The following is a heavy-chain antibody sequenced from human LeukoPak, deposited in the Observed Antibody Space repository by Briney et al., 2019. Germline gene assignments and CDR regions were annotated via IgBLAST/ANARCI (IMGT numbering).Heavy chain of an antibody. D-gene: IGHD6-25*01. CDR2: ISYDGSNK. V-gene: IGHV3-30*18. Sequence: GRSLRPSCAASGFTFSSYGMHWVRQAPGKGLEWVADISYDGSNKYYADSVKGRFTISRDNSKNTLYLQMNSRRAEDTAVYYCAKEAALTNAFDIWGQGTMVTASS. CDR3: AKEAALTNAFDI. CDR1: GFTFSSYG. J-gene: IGHJ3*02.